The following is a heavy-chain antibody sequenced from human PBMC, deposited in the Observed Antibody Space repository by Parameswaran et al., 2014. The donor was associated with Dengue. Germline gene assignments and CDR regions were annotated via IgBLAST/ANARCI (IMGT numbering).Heavy chain of an antibody. V-gene: IGHV1-18*01. CDR2: ISAYNGNT. CDR3: ARDRIVATISRRDYYYYGMDV. Sequence: SWVRQAPGQGLGWMGWISAYNGNTNYAQKLQGRVTMTTDTSTSTAYMELRSLRSDGTAVYYCARDRIVATISRRDYYYYGMDVWGQGTTVTVSS. D-gene: IGHD5-12*01. J-gene: IGHJ6*02.